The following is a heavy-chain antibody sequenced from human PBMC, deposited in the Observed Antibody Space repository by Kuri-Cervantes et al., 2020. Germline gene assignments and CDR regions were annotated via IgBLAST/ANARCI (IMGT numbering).Heavy chain of an antibody. CDR2: IIPIFGTA. D-gene: IGHD4-11*01. V-gene: IGHV1-69*05. CDR3: ARVGNTVPAIDNWFDP. Sequence: SVKVSCKASGGTFSSYAISWVRQAPGQGLEWMGGIIPIFGTANYAQKFQGRVTITTDESTSTAYMELSSLRSEDTAVYYCARVGNTVPAIDNWFDPWGQGTLVTVSS. CDR1: GGTFSSYA. J-gene: IGHJ5*02.